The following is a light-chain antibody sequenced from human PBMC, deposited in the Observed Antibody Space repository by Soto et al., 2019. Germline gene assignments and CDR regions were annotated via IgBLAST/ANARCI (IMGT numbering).Light chain of an antibody. V-gene: IGLV2-14*01. J-gene: IGLJ1*01. Sequence: QSALTQPASVSGSPGQSITISCTGTSSDVGGYDYVSWYQLHPGKAPKLMVFEVNNRPSGVSYRFSGSKSGNTASLTIPGLQAEDEADYYCGSWDSSLSAYVFGTGTKVTVL. CDR3: GSWDSSLSAYV. CDR1: SSDVGGYDY. CDR2: EVN.